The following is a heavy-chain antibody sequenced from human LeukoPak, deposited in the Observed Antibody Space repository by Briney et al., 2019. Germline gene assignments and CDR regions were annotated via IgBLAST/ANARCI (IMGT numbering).Heavy chain of an antibody. J-gene: IGHJ4*02. CDR3: AKSTGYSTTGRDFDS. D-gene: IGHD6-13*01. CDR1: GFTFSSYS. CDR2: ISGGGATT. Sequence: GGSLRLSCAASGFTFSSYSMSWVRQAPGKGLEWVSDISGGGATTFYAGSVKGRFTISRDNSKNTLYLQLSSLRAEDTAVYYCAKSTGYSTTGRDFDSWGRGTLITVSS. V-gene: IGHV3-23*01.